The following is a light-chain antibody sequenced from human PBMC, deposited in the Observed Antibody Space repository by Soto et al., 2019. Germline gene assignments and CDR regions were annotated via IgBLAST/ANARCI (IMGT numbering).Light chain of an antibody. CDR1: QSVTSY. J-gene: IGKJ4*01. CDR2: GAS. CDR3: QQYGRARLT. V-gene: IGKV3-20*01. Sequence: IVLTQSPGTLSLSPGERATLSCRASQSVTSYLAWYQQKPGQAPRLLIYGASFRATDVPDRFTAGGSGTDFTLTISRLEPEDYAVYYCQQYGRARLTFGGGTTV.